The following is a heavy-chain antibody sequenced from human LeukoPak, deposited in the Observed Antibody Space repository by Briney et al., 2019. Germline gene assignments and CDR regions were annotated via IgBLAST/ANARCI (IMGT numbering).Heavy chain of an antibody. CDR2: ISSRSSSI. Sequence: GGSLRLSCRASGFTFSDDSMNWVRLAPGKGLEWVSCISSRSSSIYYADSVRGRFTISRDNAKNSLYLQMNSLRAEDTAVYYCATKVPNEPAFEHWGQGTLVTVSS. CDR3: ATKVPNEPAFEH. J-gene: IGHJ4*02. CDR1: GFTFSDDS. D-gene: IGHD1-14*01. V-gene: IGHV3-48*04.